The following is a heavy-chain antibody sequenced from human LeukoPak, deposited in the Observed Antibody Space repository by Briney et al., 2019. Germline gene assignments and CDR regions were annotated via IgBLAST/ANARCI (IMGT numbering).Heavy chain of an antibody. J-gene: IGHJ5*02. Sequence: ASVKVSCKASGYTFSNYGISWVRQAPGQGLEWMGWISSYNDNTNYAQKLQGRVTMTTDTSTSTAYMELRSLRSDDTAVYYCASFRRFGWFGPWGQGTLVTVSS. CDR3: ASFRRFGWFGP. CDR2: ISSYNDNT. V-gene: IGHV1-18*01. CDR1: GYTFSNYG. D-gene: IGHD3-10*01.